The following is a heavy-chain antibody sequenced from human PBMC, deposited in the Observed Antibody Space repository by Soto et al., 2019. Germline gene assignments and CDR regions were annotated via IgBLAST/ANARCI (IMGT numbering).Heavy chain of an antibody. CDR3: AKVVGGEDTYYYDSSGSFYYYYYGMDV. V-gene: IGHV3-23*01. J-gene: IGHJ6*02. Sequence: GGSLRLSCAASGFTFSSYAMSWVRQAPGKGLEWVSAISGSGGSTYYADSVKGRFTISRDNSKNTLYLQMNSLRAEDTAVYYCAKVVGGEDTYYYDSSGSFYYYYYGMDVWGQGTKVTVSS. CDR1: GFTFSSYA. CDR2: ISGSGGST. D-gene: IGHD3-22*01.